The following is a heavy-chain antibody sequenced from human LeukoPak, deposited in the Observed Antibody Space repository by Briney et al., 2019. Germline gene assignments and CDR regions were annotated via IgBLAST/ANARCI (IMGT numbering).Heavy chain of an antibody. Sequence: ASVKVSFTASGYTFSVYYMQWVRQAPGQGLEWMGWINPNSGGTDYAQKFQGRVTMTRDTSINTAYMELSRLTSDDTAVYYCARDHIAARSGFDSWGQGTLVTVSS. D-gene: IGHD6-6*01. CDR1: GYTFSVYY. CDR2: INPNSGGT. J-gene: IGHJ4*02. V-gene: IGHV1-2*02. CDR3: ARDHIAARSGFDS.